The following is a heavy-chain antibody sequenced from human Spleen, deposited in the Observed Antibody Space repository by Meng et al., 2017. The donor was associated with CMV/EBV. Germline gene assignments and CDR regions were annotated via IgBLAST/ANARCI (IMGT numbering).Heavy chain of an antibody. Sequence: SETLSLTCTVSGGSISSYYWSWIRQPPGKGLEWIGYIHYSGSTSYNPSLKSRVTISVDTSENQFSLKLSSVTAADTALYYCARTSGGSYFDYWGQGTLVTVSS. CDR2: IHYSGST. CDR3: ARTSGGSYFDY. D-gene: IGHD2-8*02. J-gene: IGHJ4*02. V-gene: IGHV4-59*01. CDR1: GGSISSYY.